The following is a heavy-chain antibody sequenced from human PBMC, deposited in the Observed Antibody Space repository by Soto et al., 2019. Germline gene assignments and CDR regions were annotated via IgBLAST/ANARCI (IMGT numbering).Heavy chain of an antibody. J-gene: IGHJ4*02. CDR3: ARESKGWLYPY. D-gene: IGHD3-16*02. CDR2: IKQDGSEK. V-gene: IGHV3-7*01. CDR1: GFTFSSYC. Sequence: EVQLVESGGGLVQPGGSLRLSCAASGFTFSSYCMSWVRQAPGKGLEWVANIKQDGSEKYYVDSVKGRFTISRDNAKNSLYLQMNSLRAEDTAVYYCARESKGWLYPYWGQGTLVTVSS.